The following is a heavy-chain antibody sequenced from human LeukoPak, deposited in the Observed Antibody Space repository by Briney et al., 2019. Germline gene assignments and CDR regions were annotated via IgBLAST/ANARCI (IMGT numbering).Heavy chain of an antibody. Sequence: ASVKVSCKASGYTFTSYGISWVRQAPGRGLEWMGWISAYNGNTNYAQKLQGRVTMTTDTSTSTACMELRSLRSDDTAVYYCARNRDIYGSGSYYQNWFDPWGQGTLVTVSS. J-gene: IGHJ5*02. D-gene: IGHD3-10*01. CDR3: ARNRDIYGSGSYYQNWFDP. V-gene: IGHV1-18*04. CDR1: GYTFTSYG. CDR2: ISAYNGNT.